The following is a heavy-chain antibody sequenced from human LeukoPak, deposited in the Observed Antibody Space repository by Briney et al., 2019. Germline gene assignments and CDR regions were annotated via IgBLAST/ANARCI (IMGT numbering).Heavy chain of an antibody. J-gene: IGHJ4*02. D-gene: IGHD3-9*01. CDR1: GITFINYA. CDR2: ISYDGSNE. V-gene: IGHV3-30*04. CDR3: ARDLAILSYYFDY. Sequence: PGRSLRLSCAASGITFINYAMHWVRQAPGKGLEWVAVISYDGSNEYYADSVKGRFTISRDNSKNTLYLQMNSLKTEDTAVYYCARDLAILSYYFDYWGQGTLVTVSS.